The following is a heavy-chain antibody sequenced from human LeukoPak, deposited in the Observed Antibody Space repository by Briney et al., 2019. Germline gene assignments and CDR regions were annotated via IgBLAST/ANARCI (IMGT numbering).Heavy chain of an antibody. CDR1: GYTFTSYD. J-gene: IGHJ4*02. CDR3: ARGRKRYVGIAAADYDY. Sequence: ASVKVSCKASGYTFTSYDINWVRQATGQGLEWMGWMNPNSGNTGYAQKFQGRVTMTRNTSISTAYMELSSLRSEDTAVYYCARGRKRYVGIAAADYDYWGQGTLVTVSS. CDR2: MNPNSGNT. V-gene: IGHV1-8*01. D-gene: IGHD6-13*01.